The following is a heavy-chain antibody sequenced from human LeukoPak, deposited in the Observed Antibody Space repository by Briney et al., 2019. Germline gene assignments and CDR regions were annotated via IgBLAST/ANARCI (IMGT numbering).Heavy chain of an antibody. CDR1: GYTFTSYD. D-gene: IGHD6-19*01. CDR2: MNPNSGNT. J-gene: IGHJ5*02. V-gene: IGHV1-8*03. CDR3: ARGGIPTADPNWFDP. Sequence: GASVKVSCKASGYTFTSYDINWVRQATGQGLEWMGWMNPNSGNTGYAQKFQGRVTITRNTSISTAYMELSSLRSEDTAVYYCARGGIPTADPNWFDPWGQGTLVTVSS.